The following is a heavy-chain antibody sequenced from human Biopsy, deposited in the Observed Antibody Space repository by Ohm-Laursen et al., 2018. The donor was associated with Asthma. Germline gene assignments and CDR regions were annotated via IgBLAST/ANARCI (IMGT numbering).Heavy chain of an antibody. D-gene: IGHD1-7*01. Sequence: GSSVKVSCKASGGTFSRYAISWVRQAPGQGLEWMGGIIPVFGTSNYAQKFQGRVTITADESTSTAYVELSSLRSEDTAVYYCARDPHNSYLASLRTKFNYYYYGMDVWGQGTTVTVSS. J-gene: IGHJ6*02. CDR3: ARDPHNSYLASLRTKFNYYYYGMDV. CDR2: IIPVFGTS. V-gene: IGHV1-69*01. CDR1: GGTFSRYA.